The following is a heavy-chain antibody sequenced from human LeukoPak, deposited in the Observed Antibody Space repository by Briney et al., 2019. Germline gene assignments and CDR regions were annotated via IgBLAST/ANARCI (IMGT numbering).Heavy chain of an antibody. CDR3: ARDLDGYRSGNGA. Sequence: GGSLRLSCAASGFTFSNYWMHWVRQAPGQWLVWISRINTDGSSKDYADSVKGRFTISRDNAKNTLYLQMNSLRAEDTAVYYCARDLDGYRSGNGAWGQGTLVTVFS. J-gene: IGHJ5*02. D-gene: IGHD5-12*01. CDR2: INTDGSSK. V-gene: IGHV3-74*01. CDR1: GFTFSNYW.